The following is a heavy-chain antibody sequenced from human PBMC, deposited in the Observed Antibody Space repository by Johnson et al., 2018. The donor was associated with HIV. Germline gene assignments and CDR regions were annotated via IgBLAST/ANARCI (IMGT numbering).Heavy chain of an antibody. D-gene: IGHD1-26*01. CDR2: IWYDGNSK. CDR3: AKESKWESRTPHAFDM. CDR1: GFTFSSYG. J-gene: IGHJ3*02. V-gene: IGHV3-33*06. Sequence: QMLLVESGGGVVQPVRSLRLSCVASGFTFSSYGMHWVRQAPGKGLEWVAVIWYDGNSKYYIDSVKGRFTVSRDNSKNTLYLQMKSLRPEDTAVYYCAKESKWESRTPHAFDMWGQGTMVTVSS.